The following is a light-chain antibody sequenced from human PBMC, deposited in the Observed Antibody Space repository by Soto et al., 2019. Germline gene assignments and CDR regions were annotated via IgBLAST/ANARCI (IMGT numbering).Light chain of an antibody. CDR3: SSYTSSSTLV. J-gene: IGLJ1*01. CDR2: SNN. Sequence: QSVLTQPPSASGTPGQRVTISCSGSSSNIGSNTVNWYQQLPGTAPKLLIYSNNQRPSGVSNRFSGSKSGNTASLTISGLQAEDEADYYCSSYTSSSTLVFGTGTKLTVL. V-gene: IGLV1-44*01. CDR1: SSNIGSNT.